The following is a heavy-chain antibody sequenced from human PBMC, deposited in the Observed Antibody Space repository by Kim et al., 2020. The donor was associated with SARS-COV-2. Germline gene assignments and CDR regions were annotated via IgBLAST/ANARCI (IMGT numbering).Heavy chain of an antibody. CDR1: GFTFSSHS. D-gene: IGHD2-8*01. CDR2: ISYDGGPT. J-gene: IGHJ4*02. Sequence: GGSLRLSCAASGFTFSSHSLHWVRQVPGKGLEWVAVISYDGGPTYYADSVKGRFRISRDNSQNTVYLQMNSLRPEDSAVYYCAKELYGVPFDNWGQGTLVTVSS. V-gene: IGHV3-30-3*01. CDR3: AKELYGVPFDN.